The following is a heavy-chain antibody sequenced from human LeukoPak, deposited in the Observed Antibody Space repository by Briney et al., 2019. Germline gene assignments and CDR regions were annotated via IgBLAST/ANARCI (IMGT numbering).Heavy chain of an antibody. D-gene: IGHD3-22*01. Sequence: PGGSLRLSCAASGFTFSSYAMSWVRQAPGKGLEWVSAISGSGGSTYYADSVKGRFTISRDNSKNTLYLQMNSLRAEDTALYYCAKIQATRITMIVAYNYWGQGTLVTVSS. J-gene: IGHJ4*02. V-gene: IGHV3-23*01. CDR3: AKIQATRITMIVAYNY. CDR1: GFTFSSYA. CDR2: ISGSGGST.